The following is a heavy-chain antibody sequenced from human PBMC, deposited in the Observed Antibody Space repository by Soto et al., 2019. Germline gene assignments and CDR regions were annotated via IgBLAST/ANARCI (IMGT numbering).Heavy chain of an antibody. Sequence: GSLRLSCAASGFTFSSYAMSWVRQAPGKGLEWVAYISAGGSDIYYGDSVKGRFTVSRDNTKKSLYLQMSNLRADDTAIYYCASLPQGYYDRSGRLVDYWGHGTLVTVSS. CDR3: ASLPQGYYDRSGRLVDY. J-gene: IGHJ4*01. CDR1: GFTFSSYA. CDR2: ISAGGSDI. D-gene: IGHD3-22*01. V-gene: IGHV3-21*04.